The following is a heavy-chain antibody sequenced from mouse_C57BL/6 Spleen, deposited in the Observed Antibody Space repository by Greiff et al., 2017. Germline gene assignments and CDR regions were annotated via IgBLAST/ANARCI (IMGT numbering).Heavy chain of an antibody. V-gene: IGHV1-82*01. Sequence: VKLMESGPELVKPGASVKISCKASGYAFSSSWMNWVKQRPGKGLEWIGRIYPGDGDTNYNGKFKGKATLTADKSSSTAYMQLSSLTSEDSAVYFCARMGSYAMDYWGQGTSVTVSS. CDR2: IYPGDGDT. J-gene: IGHJ4*01. D-gene: IGHD4-1*01. CDR3: ARMGSYAMDY. CDR1: GYAFSSSW.